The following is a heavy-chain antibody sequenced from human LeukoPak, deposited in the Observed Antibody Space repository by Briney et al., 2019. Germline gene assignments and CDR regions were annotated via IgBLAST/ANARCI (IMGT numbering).Heavy chain of an antibody. Sequence: SETLSLTCSVSGGSVSRNYWSWIRQPPGKGQEWIAYIHNSRSTNYNPSLKSRVAISLDTSKNEVSLKLRSVTGADTAVYYCARGFYDSRGYSAPFDYWGQGTLVTVSS. J-gene: IGHJ4*02. CDR3: ARGFYDSRGYSAPFDY. CDR2: IHNSRST. D-gene: IGHD3-22*01. V-gene: IGHV4-59*02. CDR1: GGSVSRNY.